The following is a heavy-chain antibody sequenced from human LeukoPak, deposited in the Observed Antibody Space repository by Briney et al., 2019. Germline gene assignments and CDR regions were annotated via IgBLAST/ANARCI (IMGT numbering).Heavy chain of an antibody. D-gene: IGHD4-11*01. V-gene: IGHV3-23*01. CDR1: GFTFSSYA. CDR3: AKARGHYYSNYKTDYYGMDV. J-gene: IGHJ6*02. Sequence: PGGSLRLSCAASGFTFSSYAMSWVRQAPGKGLEWVSAISGSGGSTYYADSVKGRFTISRDNSKNTLYLQMNSLRAEDTAVYYCAKARGHYYSNYKTDYYGMDVWGQGTTVTVSS. CDR2: ISGSGGST.